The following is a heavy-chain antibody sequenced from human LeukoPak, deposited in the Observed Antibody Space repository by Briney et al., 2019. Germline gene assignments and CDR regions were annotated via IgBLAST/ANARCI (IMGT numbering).Heavy chain of an antibody. CDR2: INHSGNT. J-gene: IGHJ5*02. D-gene: IGHD3-9*01. Sequence: SETLSLTCAVYGGSFSGYYWSWIRQPPGKGLEWIGEINHSGNTNYNPSLKSRVTISVDTSKNQFSLKLSSVTAADTAVYYCARGLRYFDWLCNWFGPWGQGTLFTVSP. CDR3: ARGLRYFDWLCNWFGP. CDR1: GGSFSGYY. V-gene: IGHV4-34*01.